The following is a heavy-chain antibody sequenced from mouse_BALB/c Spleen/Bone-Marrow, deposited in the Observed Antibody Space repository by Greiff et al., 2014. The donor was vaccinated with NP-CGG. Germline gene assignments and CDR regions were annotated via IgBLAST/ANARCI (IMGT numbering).Heavy chain of an antibody. CDR2: IYPGDFNT. CDR1: GYTFTSYY. V-gene: IGHV1S56*01. J-gene: IGHJ4*01. Sequence: VKLMESGPELVKPGASVRTSCKASGYTFTSYYVHWVRQRPGQGLEWIGWIYPGDFNTKYNEKFKGKATLTADRSSSTASMQVSSLTSEDSAVYFCARKSQRAYDSMNYWDQGTSVTVSS. D-gene: IGHD2-4*01. CDR3: ARKSQRAYDSMNY.